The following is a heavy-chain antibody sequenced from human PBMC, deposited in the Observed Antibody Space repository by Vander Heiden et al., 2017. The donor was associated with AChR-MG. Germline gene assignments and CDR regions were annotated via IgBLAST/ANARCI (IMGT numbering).Heavy chain of an antibody. CDR3: AMAYYYGSGSYYNGVLNWFDP. Sequence: QVQLVQSGAEVKKPGSSVKVSCKASGGTFSSYAISWVRQAPGQGLEWMGGIIPIFGTANDAQKFQGRVTITADESTSTAYMELSSLRSEDTAVYYCAMAYYYGSGSYYNGVLNWFDPWGQGTLVTVSS. D-gene: IGHD3-10*01. CDR1: GGTFSSYA. V-gene: IGHV1-69*01. J-gene: IGHJ5*02. CDR2: IIPIFGTA.